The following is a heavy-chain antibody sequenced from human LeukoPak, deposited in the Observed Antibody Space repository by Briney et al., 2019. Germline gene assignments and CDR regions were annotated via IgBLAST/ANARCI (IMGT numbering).Heavy chain of an antibody. J-gene: IGHJ6*02. Sequence: SETLSLTCTVSGGSINSYYWTWIRQPPGKGLEWTGHIFYSRSTNYNPSLKSRVTISVDTSKNQFSLKLSSVTAADTAVYYCARFDGRVGMDVWGQGTTVTVSS. CDR2: IFYSRST. CDR3: ARFDGRVGMDV. CDR1: GGSINSYY. V-gene: IGHV4-59*08.